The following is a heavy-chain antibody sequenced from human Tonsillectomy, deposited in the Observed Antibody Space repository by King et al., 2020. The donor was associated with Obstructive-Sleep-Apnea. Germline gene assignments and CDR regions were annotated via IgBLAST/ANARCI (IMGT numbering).Heavy chain of an antibody. CDR1: GGSIRSGGYY. CDR3: AREVKGGYNSVVWACDI. J-gene: IGHJ3*02. V-gene: IGHV4-31*03. CDR2: LSSRGST. Sequence: VQLQESGPGLVKPSQTLSLTCTVSGGSIRSGGYYWSWIRQHPGKGLAWIGYLSSRGSTYSNPSLKSRVTISVDTSKNTFSLKLSSVTAADTAVYYWAREVKGGYNSVVWACDIWGQGTMVTVS. D-gene: IGHD5-24*01.